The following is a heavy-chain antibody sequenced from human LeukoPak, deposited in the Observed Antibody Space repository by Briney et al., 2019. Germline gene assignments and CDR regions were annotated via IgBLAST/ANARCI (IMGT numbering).Heavy chain of an antibody. CDR1: GYTFTSYG. D-gene: IGHD3-3*01. Sequence: ASVKVSCKASGYTFTSYGISWVRQAPGQGLEWMGWISAYNGSTNYAQKLQGRVTMTTDTSTSTAYMELRSLRSDDTAVYYCAREAHDRLAPYYDFWSGYYRRDAFDIWGQGTMVTVSS. J-gene: IGHJ3*02. CDR2: ISAYNGST. V-gene: IGHV1-18*01. CDR3: AREAHDRLAPYYDFWSGYYRRDAFDI.